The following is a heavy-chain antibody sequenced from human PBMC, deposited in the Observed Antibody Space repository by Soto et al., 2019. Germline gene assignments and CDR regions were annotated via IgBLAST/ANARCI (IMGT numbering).Heavy chain of an antibody. J-gene: IGHJ6*02. CDR1: GFTFSSYG. CDR3: AKDHAPVGATTVYYYYGMDV. D-gene: IGHD1-26*01. Sequence: QVQLVESGGGVVQPGRSLRLSCAASGFTFSSYGMHWVRQAPGKGLEWVAVLSYDGSNKYYADSVKGRFTISRDNSKNTLYLQMNSLRAEDTAVYYCAKDHAPVGATTVYYYYGMDVWGQGTTVTVSS. CDR2: LSYDGSNK. V-gene: IGHV3-30*18.